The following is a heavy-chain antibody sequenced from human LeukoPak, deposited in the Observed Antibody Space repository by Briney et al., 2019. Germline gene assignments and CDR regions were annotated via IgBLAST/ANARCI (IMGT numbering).Heavy chain of an antibody. J-gene: IGHJ3*02. V-gene: IGHV3-23*01. Sequence: PGGSLRLSCAASGFTFSSYAMSWVRQAPGKGLEWVSAISGSGGSTYYADSVKGRFTISRDNSKNTLYLQMNSLRAEDTALYYCANRVLHYYDSSGYSDLGAFDIWGQGTMVTVSS. CDR3: ANRVLHYYDSSGYSDLGAFDI. CDR1: GFTFSSYA. D-gene: IGHD3-22*01. CDR2: ISGSGGST.